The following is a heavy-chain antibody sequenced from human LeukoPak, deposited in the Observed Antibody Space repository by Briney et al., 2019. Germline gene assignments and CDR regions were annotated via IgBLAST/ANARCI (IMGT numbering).Heavy chain of an antibody. D-gene: IGHD6-13*01. CDR3: ARDIAAAGTPWFYR. V-gene: IGHV3-20*01. CDR1: GFTFDDYG. Sequence: PGGSLRDSCAASGFTFDDYGMSWVRQAPGKGLEWVSGINWNGGSTGYADSVKGRFTISRDNAKNSLYLQMNSLRAEDTALYHCARDIAAAGTPWFYRWGQGTLVTVSS. CDR2: INWNGGST. J-gene: IGHJ5*02.